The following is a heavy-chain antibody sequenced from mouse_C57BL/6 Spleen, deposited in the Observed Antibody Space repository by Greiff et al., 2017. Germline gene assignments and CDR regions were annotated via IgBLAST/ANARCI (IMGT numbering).Heavy chain of an antibody. D-gene: IGHD2-5*01. V-gene: IGHV1-26*01. J-gene: IGHJ4*01. CDR2: INPNNGGI. CDR1: GYTFTDYY. Sequence: EVQLQQSGPELVKPGASVKISCKASGYTFTDYYMNWVKQSHGKSLEWIGDINPNNGGISYNQKFKGKATLTVDKSSSTAYMELRSLTSEDSAVYYCARWDSNYGVYAMDYWGQGTSVTVSS. CDR3: ARWDSNYGVYAMDY.